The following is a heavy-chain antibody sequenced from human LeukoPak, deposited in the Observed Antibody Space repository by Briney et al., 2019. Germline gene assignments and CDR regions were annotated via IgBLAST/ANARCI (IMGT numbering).Heavy chain of an antibody. J-gene: IGHJ2*01. D-gene: IGHD5-24*01. CDR2: IYHIGST. CDR3: AAAEMATIIAPTSPYWYFDL. V-gene: IGHV4-4*02. CDR1: GGSISSSNW. Sequence: SETPSLTCAVSGGSISSSNWWSWVRQPPGKGLEWIGEIYHIGSTNYNPSLKSRVTISVDKSKNQFSLKLSSVTAADTAVYYCAAAEMATIIAPTSPYWYFDLWGRGTLVTVSS.